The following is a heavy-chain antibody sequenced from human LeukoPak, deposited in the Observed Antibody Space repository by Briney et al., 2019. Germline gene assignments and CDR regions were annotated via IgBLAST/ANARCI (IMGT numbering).Heavy chain of an antibody. Sequence: SVKVSCKASGGTFSSYAISWVRQAPGQGLEWMGGIIPIFGTANYAQKFQGRVAITADESTSTAYMELSSLRSEDTAVYYCARADRTGTTGSTFNDYWGQGTLVTVSS. J-gene: IGHJ4*02. V-gene: IGHV1-69*13. CDR1: GGTFSSYA. CDR3: ARADRTGTTGSTFNDY. CDR2: IIPIFGTA. D-gene: IGHD1-1*01.